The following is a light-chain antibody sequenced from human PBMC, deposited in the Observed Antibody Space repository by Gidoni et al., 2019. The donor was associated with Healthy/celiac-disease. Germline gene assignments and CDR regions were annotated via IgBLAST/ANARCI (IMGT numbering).Light chain of an antibody. J-gene: IGKJ4*01. CDR1: QSVSSSY. CDR3: QPYGSSPGT. Sequence: EIVLTKSPGTLSLSPGERATLSCRASQSVSSSYLAWYQQTPGQAPRLLIYGASSRATGIPDRFSGRGSGTDFTLTISRLEPEDFAVYYCQPYGSSPGTFGGGTKVEIK. CDR2: GAS. V-gene: IGKV3-20*01.